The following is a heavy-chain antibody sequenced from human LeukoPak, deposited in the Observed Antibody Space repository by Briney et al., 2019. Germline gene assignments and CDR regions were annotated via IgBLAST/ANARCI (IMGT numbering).Heavy chain of an antibody. CDR1: GGSISSSSYY. D-gene: IGHD4-23*01. CDR3: ARQADGDYGGNAAWFDP. V-gene: IGHV4-39*01. CDR2: IYYSGST. Sequence: SETLSLTCTVSGGSISSSSYYWGWIRQPPGKGLEWIGSIYYSGSTYYNPSLKSRVTISVDTSKNQFSLKLSSVAAADTAVYYCARQADGDYGGNAAWFDPWGQGTLVTVSS. J-gene: IGHJ5*02.